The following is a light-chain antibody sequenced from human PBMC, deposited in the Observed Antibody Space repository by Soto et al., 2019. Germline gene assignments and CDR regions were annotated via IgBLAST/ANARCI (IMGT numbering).Light chain of an antibody. CDR1: QSVGTN. V-gene: IGKV3-15*01. Sequence: EIVMTQSPAILSVSPGERATLSCRASQSVGTNLAWYQQKPGQAPRLLISGASTRATGIPARFSGRGSGTEFTLTVSSLQSEDFAVYYCQKYNNWPRTFGQGTKVEIK. CDR3: QKYNNWPRT. CDR2: GAS. J-gene: IGKJ1*01.